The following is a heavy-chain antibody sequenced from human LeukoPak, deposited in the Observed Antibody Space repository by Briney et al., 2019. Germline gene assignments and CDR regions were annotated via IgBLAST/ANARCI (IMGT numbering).Heavy chain of an antibody. CDR3: ARSLVERSSGYYYYGMDV. V-gene: IGHV1-18*01. CDR2: ISAYNGNT. CDR1: GYTFTSYG. Sequence: GASVKVSCKASGYTFTSYGISWVRQAPGQGLEWMGWISAYNGNTNYAQKLQGRVTMTTDTSTSTAYMELRSLRSDDTAVYYCARSLVERSSGYYYYGMDVWGQGTTVTVSS. J-gene: IGHJ6*02. D-gene: IGHD3-10*01.